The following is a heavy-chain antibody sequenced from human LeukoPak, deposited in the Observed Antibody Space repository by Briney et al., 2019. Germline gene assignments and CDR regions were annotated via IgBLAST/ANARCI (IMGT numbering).Heavy chain of an antibody. CDR3: ARDYGYTPDY. J-gene: IGHJ4*02. V-gene: IGHV3-33*01. D-gene: IGHD6-13*01. CDR1: GFTFSTYG. CDR2: IWYDGSKK. Sequence: GGSLRLSCAASGFTFSTYGMHWVRQAPGKGLEWVAVIWYDGSKKHYVDSVKGRFTISRDDSKNTVYLQMNSLRAEDTAVYYCARDYGYTPDYWGQGTLVTVPS.